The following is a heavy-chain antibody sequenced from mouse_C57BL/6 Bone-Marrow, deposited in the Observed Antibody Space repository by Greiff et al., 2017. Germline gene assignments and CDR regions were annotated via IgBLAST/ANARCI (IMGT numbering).Heavy chain of an antibody. V-gene: IGHV1-87*01. CDR1: YTFSRRVH. CDR2: GQGLEWIG. CDR3: SEDSAVYYCAWSGGNSFYARDY. Sequence: QVQLQQSGPELARPWASVKISCQAFYTFSRRVHFAIRDTNYWMQWVKQRPGQGLEWIGAIYHGNGDTSYNQKFKGKATLTADKSSSTAYMQRSSLTSEDSAVYYCAWSGGNSFYARDYWGQGTSVTVSS. D-gene: IGHD2-1*01. J-gene: IGHJ4*01.